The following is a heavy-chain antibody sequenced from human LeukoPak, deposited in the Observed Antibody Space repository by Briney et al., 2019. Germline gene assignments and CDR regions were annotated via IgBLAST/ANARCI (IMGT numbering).Heavy chain of an antibody. CDR3: ARVRHYYDSSGYTIYYYYYYMDV. V-gene: IGHV1-8*01. J-gene: IGHJ6*03. CDR1: GYTFTSYD. D-gene: IGHD3-22*01. CDR2: MNPNSGNT. Sequence: ASVKVSCKASGYTFTSYDINWVRQATGQGLEWMGWMNPNSGNTGYAQKFQGRVTMTRNTSISTAYMELSSLRSEDTAVYYCARVRHYYDSSGYTIYYYYYYMDVWGKGTTVTVSS.